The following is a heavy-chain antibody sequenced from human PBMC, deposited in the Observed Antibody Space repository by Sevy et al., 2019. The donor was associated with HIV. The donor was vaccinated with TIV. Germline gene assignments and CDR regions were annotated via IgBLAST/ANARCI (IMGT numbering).Heavy chain of an antibody. V-gene: IGHV3-49*03. CDR2: IRSNSYEAYGGTT. CDR1: GFTFDDYA. D-gene: IGHD5-12*01. CDR3: TRGLATADTPEYYFDY. Sequence: GGSLRLSCTTSGFTFDDYAMSWFRQAPGKGLEWVAFIRSNSYEAYGGTTDYGAFVKGRFIISRDDSKSIAYLQMSSLKTEDTAVYYCTRGLATADTPEYYFDYWGQGTLVTVSS. J-gene: IGHJ4*02.